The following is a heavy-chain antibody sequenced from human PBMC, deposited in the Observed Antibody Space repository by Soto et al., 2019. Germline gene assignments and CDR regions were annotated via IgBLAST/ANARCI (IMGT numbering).Heavy chain of an antibody. Sequence: QVQLVQSGAEVKKPGASVKVSCKASGYTFTTYGINWVRQAPGQGLEWMGWISAYNGNTNYAQKLQGRVTMTTDTSTSIAYMELRSLSSDDTAVYYCARVWVGTTFAYYYGMDVWGQGTTVTVSS. CDR2: ISAYNGNT. CDR3: ARVWVGTTFAYYYGMDV. J-gene: IGHJ6*02. V-gene: IGHV1-18*01. D-gene: IGHD1-1*01. CDR1: GYTFTTYG.